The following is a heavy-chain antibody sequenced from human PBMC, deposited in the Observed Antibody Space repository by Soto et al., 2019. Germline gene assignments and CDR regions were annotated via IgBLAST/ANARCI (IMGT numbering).Heavy chain of an antibody. CDR3: ARDLGAVAGTEFYFDY. J-gene: IGHJ4*02. D-gene: IGHD6-19*01. CDR1: GFTFSSYG. CDR2: IWYDGSNK. Sequence: QVQLVESGGGVVQPGRSLRLSCAASGFTFSSYGMHWVRQAPGKGLEWVAVIWYDGSNKYYADSVKGRFTISRDNSKSTLYLQMNSLRAEDTAVYYCARDLGAVAGTEFYFDYWGQGTLVTVSS. V-gene: IGHV3-33*01.